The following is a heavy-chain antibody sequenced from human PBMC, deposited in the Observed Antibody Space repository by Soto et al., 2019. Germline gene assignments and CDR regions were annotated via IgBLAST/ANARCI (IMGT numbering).Heavy chain of an antibody. CDR3: AARVPKQYYFDY. Sequence: SVKVSCKASGFTFTSSAVQWVRQARGQRLEWIGWIVVGSGNTNYAQKFQERVTITRDMSTSTAYMELSSLRSEDTAVYYCAARVPKQYYFDYWGQGTLVTVSS. CDR1: GFTFTSSA. V-gene: IGHV1-58*01. D-gene: IGHD1-1*01. J-gene: IGHJ4*02. CDR2: IVVGSGNT.